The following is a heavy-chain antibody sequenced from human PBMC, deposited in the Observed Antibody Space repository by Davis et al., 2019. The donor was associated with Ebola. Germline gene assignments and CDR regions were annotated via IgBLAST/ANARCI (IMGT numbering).Heavy chain of an antibody. CDR3: APQRITIFGVADVGGMDV. CDR1: GFSFSSYW. CDR2: INDAGTYS. Sequence: GESLKISCAASGFSFSSYWMHWVRQAPGKGLMWVSYINDAGTYSTYADSVKGRFTISRDNAKNTLYLQMNSLRAEDTAVYYCAPQRITIFGVADVGGMDVWGQGTTVTVSS. D-gene: IGHD3-3*01. V-gene: IGHV3-74*01. J-gene: IGHJ6*02.